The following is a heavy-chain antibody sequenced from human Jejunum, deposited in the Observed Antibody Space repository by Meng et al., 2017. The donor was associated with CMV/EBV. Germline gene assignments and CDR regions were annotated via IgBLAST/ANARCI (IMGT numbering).Heavy chain of an antibody. CDR1: GFTFSSYE. CDR2: ISASTSAI. V-gene: IGHV3-48*03. J-gene: IGHJ4*02. Sequence: GFTFSSYEMNWVRQIPGKGLEWISYISASTSAIYYAASVKGRFTISRDNVKNSLYLLMESLRADDTAIYFCVRGGSSGTLKYFDYWGQGALVTVSS. CDR3: VRGGSSGTLKYFDY. D-gene: IGHD3-3*01.